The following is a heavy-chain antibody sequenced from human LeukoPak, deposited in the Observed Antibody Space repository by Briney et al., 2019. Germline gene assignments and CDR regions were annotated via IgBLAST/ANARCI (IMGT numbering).Heavy chain of an antibody. Sequence: PSETLSLTCTVSGGSISSGSSYWGWTRQPPGKGLGWSGSIYYSGSTYYTPSPTSRATTSVATSKNQFPLKLSSVTAADTAVYYCAGQAGETVEYWGQGTLVTVSS. CDR3: AGQAGETVEY. D-gene: IGHD3-16*01. CDR2: IYYSGST. J-gene: IGHJ4*02. V-gene: IGHV4-39*01. CDR1: GGSISSGSSY.